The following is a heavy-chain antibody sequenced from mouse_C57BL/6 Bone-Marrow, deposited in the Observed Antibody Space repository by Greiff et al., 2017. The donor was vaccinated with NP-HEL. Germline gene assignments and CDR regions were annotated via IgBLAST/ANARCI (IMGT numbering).Heavy chain of an antibody. CDR2: INPNSGST. CDR3: ARKNGYYAMDY. CDR1: GYTFTSYW. J-gene: IGHJ4*01. Sequence: QVQLQQPGAELVKPGASVKLSCKASGYTFTSYWMHWVKQRPGQGLEWIGMINPNSGSTNYNEKFKSKATLTVDKSSSTAYMQLSSLTSEDSAVYYCARKNGYYAMDYWGQGTSVTVSS. V-gene: IGHV1-64*01.